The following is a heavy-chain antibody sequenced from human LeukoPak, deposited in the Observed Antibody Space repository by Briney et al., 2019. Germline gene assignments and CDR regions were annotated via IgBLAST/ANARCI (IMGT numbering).Heavy chain of an antibody. D-gene: IGHD3-10*01. CDR1: GGSISSGSYY. V-gene: IGHV4-61*02. Sequence: PSQTLSLTCPVSGGSISSGSYYWSWIRQPAGKGLEWIGRIYTSGSTNYNPSLKSRVTISVDTSKNQFFLKPSSVTAADTAVYYCARAHYYGSGSYEGHYDYWGQGTLVTVSS. CDR2: IYTSGST. J-gene: IGHJ4*02. CDR3: ARAHYYGSGSYEGHYDY.